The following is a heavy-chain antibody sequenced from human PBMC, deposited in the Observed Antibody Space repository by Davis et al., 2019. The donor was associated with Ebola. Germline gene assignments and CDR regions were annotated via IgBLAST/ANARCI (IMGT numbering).Heavy chain of an antibody. CDR3: GKHGTPTAI. V-gene: IGHV3-7*03. J-gene: IGHJ4*02. CDR1: GFSFSTHW. Sequence: PGGSLRLSCAASGFSFSTHWMSWVRQAPGKGLEWVANIKPDGSFRDYLGAVRGRFTISRDNAKNSLDLQMNTLRAEDTAVYFCGKHGTPTAIGGQGTLVTVSS. CDR2: IKPDGSFR. D-gene: IGHD2-2*01.